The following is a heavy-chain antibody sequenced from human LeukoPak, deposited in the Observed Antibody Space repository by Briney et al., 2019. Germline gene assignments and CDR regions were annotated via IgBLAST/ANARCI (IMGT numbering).Heavy chain of an antibody. J-gene: IGHJ6*03. CDR3: TRVDFYYYYMDF. CDR2: IYPRDSHT. CDR1: GYRFTYYW. V-gene: IGHV5-51*01. Sequence: GESLKISCKASGYRFTYYWIGWVRQMPGKGLEWMGIIYPRDSHTIYSPSFQGQVTVSADKSITTAYLQCSSLKASDTAIYYCTRVDFYYYYMDFWGKGTTVSVSS.